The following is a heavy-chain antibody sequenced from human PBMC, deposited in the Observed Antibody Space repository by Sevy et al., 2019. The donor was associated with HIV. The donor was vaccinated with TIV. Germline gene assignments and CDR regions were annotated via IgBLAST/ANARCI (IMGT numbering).Heavy chain of an antibody. CDR1: GFTFRIYA. J-gene: IGHJ4*02. CDR2: ISGSGSST. Sequence: GGSLRLSCTTSGFTFRIYAMSWVRQAPGKGLEWVSAISGSGSSTYYADSVKGRFTISRDNSKNTLYLQMNSLRAEDTAVFYCAKEGGSHYDTSGSFDDWGQGTRAPSPQ. D-gene: IGHD3-22*01. V-gene: IGHV3-23*01. CDR3: AKEGGSHYDTSGSFDD.